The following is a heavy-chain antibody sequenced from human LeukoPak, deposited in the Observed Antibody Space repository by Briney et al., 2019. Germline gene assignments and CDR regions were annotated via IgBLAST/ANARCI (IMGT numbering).Heavy chain of an antibody. D-gene: IGHD2-15*01. J-gene: IGHJ4*02. V-gene: IGHV3-30-3*01. Sequence: GKSLRLSCAASGFTFSGYPIHWVRQAPGKGLEWVAVISYDGSNKYYADSVKGRFTISRDNSKNTLYLQMNSLRAEDTAVYYCAREVAHYFDYWGQGTLVTVSS. CDR3: AREVAHYFDY. CDR2: ISYDGSNK. CDR1: GFTFSGYP.